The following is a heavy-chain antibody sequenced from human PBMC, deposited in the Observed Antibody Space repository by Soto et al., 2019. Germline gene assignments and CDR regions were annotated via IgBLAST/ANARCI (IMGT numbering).Heavy chain of an antibody. J-gene: IGHJ4*02. Sequence: GGSLRLSCPASGFAFSTYTMNWVRQAPGKGLEWVSYISPSSSTVHYADSVKGRFTVSRDNAKNSLSLQMNSLRAEDTAVYYCARKIYYFDYWGQGTLVTVSS. CDR2: ISPSSSTV. V-gene: IGHV3-48*01. CDR3: ARKIYYFDY. CDR1: GFAFSTYT.